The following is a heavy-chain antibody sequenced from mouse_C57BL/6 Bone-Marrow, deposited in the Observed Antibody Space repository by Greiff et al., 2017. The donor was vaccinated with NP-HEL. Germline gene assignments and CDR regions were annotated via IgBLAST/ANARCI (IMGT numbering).Heavy chain of an antibody. CDR3: ASLLWGY. V-gene: IGHV1-50*01. J-gene: IGHJ2*01. Sequence: QVHVKQSGAELVKPGASVKLSCKASGYTFSSYWMQWVKQRPGQGLEWIGEIDPSDSYTNYNQKFKGKATLTVDTSSSTAYMQLSSLTSEDSAVYYCASLLWGYWGQGTTLTVSS. D-gene: IGHD2-10*01. CDR2: IDPSDSYT. CDR1: GYTFSSYW.